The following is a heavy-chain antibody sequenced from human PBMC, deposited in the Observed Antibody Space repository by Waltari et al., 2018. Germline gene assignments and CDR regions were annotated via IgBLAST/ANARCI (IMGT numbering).Heavy chain of an antibody. V-gene: IGHV3-9*01. J-gene: IGHJ4*02. Sequence: EVQLVESGGGLVQPGRSLRLSCAASGFTFAASAMYWVRQAPGKGLEWVSGISWNSGSIGYADSVKGRFTISRDNAKNSLYLQMNSLRAEDTALYYCAKGWATTLSGVEYWGQGTLVTVSS. CDR3: AKGWATTLSGVEY. D-gene: IGHD5-12*01. CDR1: GFTFAASA. CDR2: ISWNSGSI.